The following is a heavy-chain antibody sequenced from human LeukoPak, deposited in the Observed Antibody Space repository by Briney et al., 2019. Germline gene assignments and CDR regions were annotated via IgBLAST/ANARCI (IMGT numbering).Heavy chain of an antibody. CDR3: ARQNYDEVNYHYYGLDV. CDR1: CASISINY. CDR2: IYYRGST. J-gene: IGHJ6*02. D-gene: IGHD3-3*01. Sequence: SETLSLTYTVACASISINYWSWVRQSPGKGLEWIVYIYYRGSTDSHPSLKIRVTISVDTYKTQFSLKLSSVTAADTDVYYCARQNYDEVNYHYYGLDVWGQGTTVTVSS. V-gene: IGHV4-59*08.